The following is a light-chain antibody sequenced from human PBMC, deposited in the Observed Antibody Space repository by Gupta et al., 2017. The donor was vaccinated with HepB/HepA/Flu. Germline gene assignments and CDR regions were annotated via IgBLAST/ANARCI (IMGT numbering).Light chain of an antibody. Sequence: EIVLTQSPVTLSLSPGERATLSCRASQSVSRYLAWYQQKPGQPPSLLVFDASNRATDIPPRLSGSGSGTDFTLTISSLEPEDFAVYYCQQRINWPLTFGGGTRVEIK. CDR1: QSVSRY. J-gene: IGKJ4*01. CDR3: QQRINWPLT. CDR2: DAS. V-gene: IGKV3-11*01.